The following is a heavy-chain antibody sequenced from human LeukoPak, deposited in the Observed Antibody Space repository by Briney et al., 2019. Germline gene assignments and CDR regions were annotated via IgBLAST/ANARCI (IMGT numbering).Heavy chain of an antibody. Sequence: PGGSLRLSCEASGFTFSNYAMNWVRQAPGKGLEWVSGISGSGGTIYNADFVKGRCTISRDNSKNTLYLQMNSLRAEDTAVYYCARTVRGRYYDSSGYPDHWGQGTLVTVSS. J-gene: IGHJ5*02. CDR3: ARTVRGRYYDSSGYPDH. CDR2: ISGSGGTI. CDR1: GFTFSNYA. V-gene: IGHV3-23*01. D-gene: IGHD3-22*01.